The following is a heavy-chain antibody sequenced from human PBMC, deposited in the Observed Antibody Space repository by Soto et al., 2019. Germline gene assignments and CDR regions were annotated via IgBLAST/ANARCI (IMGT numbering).Heavy chain of an antibody. J-gene: IGHJ5*02. CDR1: GYSFTSYW. Sequence: LGESLKISCKGSGYSFTSYWISWVRQMPGKGLEWMGRIDPSDSYTNYSPSFQGHVTISADKSISTAYLQWSSLKASDTAMYYCARRASGYYDSSGSRGSWFDPWGQGTLVTVSS. D-gene: IGHD3-22*01. CDR2: IDPSDSYT. CDR3: ARRASGYYDSSGSRGSWFDP. V-gene: IGHV5-10-1*01.